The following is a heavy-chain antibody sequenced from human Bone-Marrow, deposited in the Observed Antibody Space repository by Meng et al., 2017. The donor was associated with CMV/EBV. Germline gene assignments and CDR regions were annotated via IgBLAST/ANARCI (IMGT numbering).Heavy chain of an antibody. Sequence: GESLKISCVASGFTFTNYAMGWVRQAPGKGLEWVSTISSVDNRAYYADSVKGRFTISRDNAKNSLYLQMNSLRAEDTAVYYCARERVGWELTYYYYYGMDVWGQGTTVTVSS. D-gene: IGHD1-26*01. CDR3: ARERVGWELTYYYYYGMDV. V-gene: IGHV3-23*01. CDR1: GFTFTNYA. CDR2: ISSVDNRA. J-gene: IGHJ6*02.